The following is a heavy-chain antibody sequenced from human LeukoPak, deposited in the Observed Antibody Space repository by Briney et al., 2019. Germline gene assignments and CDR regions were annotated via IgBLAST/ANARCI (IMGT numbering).Heavy chain of an antibody. CDR1: GGSISSYY. V-gene: IGHV4-59*08. CDR3: ARHAGGYTYYDY. J-gene: IGHJ4*01. CDR2: IFYTGST. D-gene: IGHD5-12*01. Sequence: PSETLSLTCTVSGGSISSYYWSWIRQPPGKELQWIGYIFYTGSTIYNPSLESRVTLSVDTSKNHFSLRLSSMTATDTAIYYCARHAGGYTYYDYWGHGILVTVSS.